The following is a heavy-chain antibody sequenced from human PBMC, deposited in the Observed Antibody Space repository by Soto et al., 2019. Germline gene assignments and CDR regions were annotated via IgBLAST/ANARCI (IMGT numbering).Heavy chain of an antibody. J-gene: IGHJ4*02. Sequence: QVQLVQSGAEVKKPGSSVKVSCKASGGNFSSYAIDWVRQAPGQGIEWMGGIIPIFGTANYAQKFQGRITITADESTSTAYMELRSLRSEDTAVYYCARGVHYDLSAYYYFYWGQGTLVTVSS. CDR1: GGNFSSYA. V-gene: IGHV1-69*01. CDR2: IIPIFGTA. D-gene: IGHD3-22*01. CDR3: ARGVHYDLSAYYYFY.